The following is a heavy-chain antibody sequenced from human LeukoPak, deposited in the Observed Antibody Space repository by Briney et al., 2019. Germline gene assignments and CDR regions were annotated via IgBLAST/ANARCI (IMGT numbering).Heavy chain of an antibody. CDR2: IHASGPT. V-gene: IGHV4-4*09. CDR3: ARHDAGIAARPFDN. Sequence: SETLSLTCTVSGGSISTYYWSWIRRPPGKGLEWIAYIHASGPTNYNPSLKSRITISVDTSRNQFSLKLSSVTAADTAVYYCARHDAGIAARPFDNWGQGTLVTVSS. CDR1: GGSISTYY. D-gene: IGHD6-6*01. J-gene: IGHJ4*02.